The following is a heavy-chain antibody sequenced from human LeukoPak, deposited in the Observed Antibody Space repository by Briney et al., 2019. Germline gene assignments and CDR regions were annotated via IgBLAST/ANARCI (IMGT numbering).Heavy chain of an antibody. CDR1: GFTFSSYA. D-gene: IGHD5-12*01. J-gene: IGHJ4*02. V-gene: IGHV4-39*01. CDR2: IYYSGST. CDR3: ARRERVYSGYDYFDY. Sequence: PGGSLRLSCAASGFTFSSYAMSWVRQAPGKGLEWIGSIYYSGSTYYNPSLKSRVTISVDTSKIQFSLKLSSVTAADTAVYYCARRERVYSGYDYFDYWGQGTLVTVSS.